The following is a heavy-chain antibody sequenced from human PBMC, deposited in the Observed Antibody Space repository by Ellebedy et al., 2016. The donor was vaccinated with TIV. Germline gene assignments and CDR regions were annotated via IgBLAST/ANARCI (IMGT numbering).Heavy chain of an antibody. CDR3: ARGRISRITVNVFLVNYFDF. CDR2: IRSKAYGGTS. V-gene: IGHV3-49*03. Sequence: PGGSLRLSCAVSGFSFGDYAMSRFRQAPGKGLEWVGFIRSKAYGGTSEYAASVKGRFTISRDDANSIAYLQLNSLNTEDTGIYSCARGRISRITVNVFLVNYFDFWGLGTLVTVSS. CDR1: GFSFGDYA. D-gene: IGHD1-20*01. J-gene: IGHJ4*02.